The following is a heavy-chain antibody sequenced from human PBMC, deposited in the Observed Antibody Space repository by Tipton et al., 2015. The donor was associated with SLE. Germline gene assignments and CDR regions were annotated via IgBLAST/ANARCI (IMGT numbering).Heavy chain of an antibody. Sequence: TLSLTCAVYGASFSDYYWSWIRHPPGKGLEWIGEINDVGGTNFNPSLKSRVTISLDRSKKQLSLELTSITAADTAVYYCGTHSYLYGLRNYYPRGYFDYWGLGTLVTVSS. D-gene: IGHD3-10*01. CDR1: GASFSDYY. J-gene: IGHJ4*02. CDR2: INDVGGT. V-gene: IGHV4-34*01. CDR3: GTHSYLYGLRNYYPRGYFDY.